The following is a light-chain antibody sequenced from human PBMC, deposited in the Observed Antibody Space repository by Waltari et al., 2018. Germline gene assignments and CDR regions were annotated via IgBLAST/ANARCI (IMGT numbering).Light chain of an antibody. CDR3: CSYATSSPWV. J-gene: IGLJ3*02. V-gene: IGLV2-23*01. CDR1: SSRIGDSNV. Sequence: QSALTQPASVSGSPGPSITISCTGASSRIGDSNVVSWYQQHPGKAPKLMIYEGDKRPSGVSNRFSGSKSGNMASLTISGLQAEDEADYYCCSYATSSPWVFGGGTKVTVL. CDR2: EGD.